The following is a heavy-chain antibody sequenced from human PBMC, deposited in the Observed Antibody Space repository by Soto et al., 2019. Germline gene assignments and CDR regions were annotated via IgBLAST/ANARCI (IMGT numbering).Heavy chain of an antibody. V-gene: IGHV3-64D*06. CDR3: VKGRPTPNTMVRGREVAFDI. D-gene: IGHD3-10*01. CDR2: ISSNGGST. J-gene: IGHJ3*02. Sequence: GGSLRLSCSASGFTFSSYAMHWVRQAPGKGLEYVSAISSNGGSTYYADSVKGRFTISRDNSKNTLYLQMSSLRAEDTAVYYCVKGRPTPNTMVRGREVAFDIWGQGTMVTVSS. CDR1: GFTFSSYA.